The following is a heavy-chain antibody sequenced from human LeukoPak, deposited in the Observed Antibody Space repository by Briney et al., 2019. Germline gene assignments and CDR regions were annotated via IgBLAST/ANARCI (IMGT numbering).Heavy chain of an antibody. CDR1: GGTFSSYA. D-gene: IGHD3-10*01. J-gene: IGHJ4*02. CDR2: IIPIFGTA. Sequence: SVKVSCKASGGTFSSYAISWVRQAPGQGLEWMGRIIPIFGTANYAQKFQGRVTITADESTSTAYMELSSLRSEDTAVYYCVYGSGSYYPKALDYWGQGTLVTVSS. V-gene: IGHV1-69*13. CDR3: VYGSGSYYPKALDY.